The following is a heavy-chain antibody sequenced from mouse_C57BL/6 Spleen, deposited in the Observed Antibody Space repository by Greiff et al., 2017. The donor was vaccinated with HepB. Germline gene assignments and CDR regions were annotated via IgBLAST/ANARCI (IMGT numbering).Heavy chain of an antibody. J-gene: IGHJ3*01. V-gene: IGHV14-2*01. D-gene: IGHD1-1*01. CDR3: ARLYYVIPVFAY. CDR2: IDTEDGET. CDR1: GFNIKDYY. Sequence: EVQLQQSGAELVKPGASVKLSCTASGFNIKDYYMHWVKQRTEQGLEWIGRIDTEDGETKYAPKFQGKATITADTSSNTAYLQLSSLTYADTAVDYCARLYYVIPVFAYWGQGTLVTVSA.